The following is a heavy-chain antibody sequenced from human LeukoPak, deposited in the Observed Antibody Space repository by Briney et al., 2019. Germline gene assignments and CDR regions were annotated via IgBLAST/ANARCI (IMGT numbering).Heavy chain of an antibody. J-gene: IGHJ4*02. CDR3: VKDLGYGSGIY. CDR2: ISGSGGST. Sequence: PGASLRLSCAASGFTFSSYAMSWVRQAPGKGLEWVSAISGSGGSTYYADSVKGRFTISRDSSKNTLYLQMSSLRAEDTAVYYCVKDLGYGSGIYWGQGTLVTVSS. D-gene: IGHD3-10*01. V-gene: IGHV3-23*01. CDR1: GFTFSSYA.